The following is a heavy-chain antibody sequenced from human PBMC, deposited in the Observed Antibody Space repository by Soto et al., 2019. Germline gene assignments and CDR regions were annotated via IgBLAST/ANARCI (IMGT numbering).Heavy chain of an antibody. CDR1: GFTFDQYT. CDR3: AKEMITFGDFNYYYMDV. V-gene: IGHV3-9*01. CDR2: ITWHSGTI. J-gene: IGHJ6*03. Sequence: EVQLVESGGGLVQPGRSLRLGCAASGFTFDQYTMHWVRQAPGKGLEWVSSITWHSGTIGYADSVKGRFTISRDHAKNSLYLQMNSLRGEDTALYYCAKEMITFGDFNYYYMDVWGNGTTVTVSS. D-gene: IGHD3-16*01.